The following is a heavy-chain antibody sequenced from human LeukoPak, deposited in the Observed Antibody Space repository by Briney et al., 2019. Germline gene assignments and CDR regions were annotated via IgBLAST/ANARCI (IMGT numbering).Heavy chain of an antibody. CDR2: IYYSGST. Sequence: SETLSLTCTVSGGSISSSSHYWGWIRQPPGKGLEWIGSIYYSGSTYYNPSLKSRVTISVDTSKNQFSLKLSSVTAADTAVYYCARGVTVTTMMGYYYYGMDVWGQGTTVTVSS. CDR1: GGSISSSSHY. V-gene: IGHV4-39*07. CDR3: ARGVTVTTMMGYYYYGMDV. J-gene: IGHJ6*02. D-gene: IGHD4-11*01.